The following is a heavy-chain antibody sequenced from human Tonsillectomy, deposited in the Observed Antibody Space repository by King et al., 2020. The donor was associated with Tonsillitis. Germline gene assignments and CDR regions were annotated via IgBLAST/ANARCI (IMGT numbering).Heavy chain of an antibody. J-gene: IGHJ6*03. CDR3: AQSRSYFDFWRCSQDYYYMDV. CDR1: GFPFVDYA. D-gene: IGHD3-3*01. V-gene: IGHV3-43*02. CDR2: FIGGGVST. Sequence: VQLVESGGGVVQPGGSLRLSCAASGFPFVDYAMHWVRQAPGKGLEWVSLFIGGGVSTFYADSVKGRFTISRDNTKNSLYLQMNSLGTEDTALYYCAQSRSYFDFWRCSQDYYYMDVWGKGTTVTVSS.